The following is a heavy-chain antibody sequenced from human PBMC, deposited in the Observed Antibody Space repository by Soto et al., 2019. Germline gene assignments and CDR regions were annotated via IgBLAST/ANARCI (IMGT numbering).Heavy chain of an antibody. CDR3: ARVAITMIVVGYYFDY. V-gene: IGHV1-69*12. CDR1: GGTFSSYA. J-gene: IGHJ4*02. CDR2: IIPIFGTA. D-gene: IGHD3-22*01. Sequence: QVQLVQSGAEVKKPGSSVKVSCKASGGTFSSYAISWVRQAPGQGLEWMGGIIPIFGTANYAQKFQGRVTITAYESTSTAYMDLSSLRCEDTAVYYCARVAITMIVVGYYFDYWGQGTLVTVSS.